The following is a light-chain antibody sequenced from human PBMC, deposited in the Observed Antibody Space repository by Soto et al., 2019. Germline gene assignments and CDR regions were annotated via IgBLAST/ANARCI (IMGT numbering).Light chain of an antibody. J-gene: IGKJ1*01. CDR3: QQYNSWPRT. V-gene: IGKV3-15*01. CDR1: QSVSSTY. CDR2: GAS. Sequence: EIVLTQSPGTLSLSPWDRATLSCRASQSVSSTYLAWYQQKPGQVPRLLIYGASSRATGIPARFSGSGSGTEFTLTITSLQSEDFAVYYCQQYNSWPRTFGQGTKVDIK.